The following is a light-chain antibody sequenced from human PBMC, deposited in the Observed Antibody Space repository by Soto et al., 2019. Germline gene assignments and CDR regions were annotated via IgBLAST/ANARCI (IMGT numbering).Light chain of an antibody. CDR2: DAS. J-gene: IGKJ4*01. Sequence: EIVLTQSPATLSLSPGERATLSCRASQSVSSYLACYQHNPGQATRLLICDASSMATGIPARFSGSGSGTAVTLPISILEPEDFAVYYCQQRSTPHTFGGGTKVEIK. CDR3: QQRSTPHT. V-gene: IGKV3-11*01. CDR1: QSVSSY.